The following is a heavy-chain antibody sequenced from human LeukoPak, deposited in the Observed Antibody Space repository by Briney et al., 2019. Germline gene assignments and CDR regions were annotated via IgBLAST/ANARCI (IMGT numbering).Heavy chain of an antibody. CDR2: IYYSGST. D-gene: IGHD3-22*01. CDR1: GGSTSSYY. Sequence: SETLSLTCTVSGGSTSSYYWSWIRQPPGKGLEWIGYIYYSGSTNYNPSLKSRVTISVDTSKNQFSLKLSSVTAADTAVYYCASALAYYDSSGYLNSNFDYWGQGTLVTVSS. CDR3: ASALAYYDSSGYLNSNFDY. V-gene: IGHV4-59*01. J-gene: IGHJ4*02.